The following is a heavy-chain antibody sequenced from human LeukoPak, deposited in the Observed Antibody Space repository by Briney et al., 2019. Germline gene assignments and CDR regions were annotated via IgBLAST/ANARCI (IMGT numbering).Heavy chain of an antibody. CDR3: ARGGRFLEWLYTRDYFDY. J-gene: IGHJ4*02. V-gene: IGHV4-34*01. D-gene: IGHD3-3*01. Sequence: SSETLSLTCAVYGGSFSGYYWSWIRQPPGKGLEWIGEINHSGSTNYNPSLKSRVTISVDTSKNQFSLKLSSVTAADTAVYYCARGGRFLEWLYTRDYFDYRGQRTLVTVPS. CDR1: GGSFSGYY. CDR2: INHSGST.